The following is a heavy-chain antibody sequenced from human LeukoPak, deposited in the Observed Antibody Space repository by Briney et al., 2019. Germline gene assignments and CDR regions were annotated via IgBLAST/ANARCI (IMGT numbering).Heavy chain of an antibody. CDR3: ARVPDWTYVPDY. D-gene: IGHD3-16*01. CDR2: IKSSNT. Sequence: SETLSLTCTVSGGSITSDRFYWTWVRQPAGKRPEWIGRIKSSNTNYNPSLKSRVNISVDTSTNQFSLKLSSLTAADTAVYYCARVPDWTYVPDYWGQGTLVTVSS. CDR1: GGSITSDRFY. J-gene: IGHJ4*02. V-gene: IGHV4-61*02.